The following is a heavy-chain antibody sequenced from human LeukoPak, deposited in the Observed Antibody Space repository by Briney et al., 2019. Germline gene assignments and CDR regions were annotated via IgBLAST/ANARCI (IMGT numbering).Heavy chain of an antibody. CDR3: TTSGNYNRFDY. V-gene: IGHV3-15*01. Sequence: PGGSLRLSCAASGFTFSNAWMNWVRQAPGKGLEWIGRIKSKTDGGTTDYAAAVKGRFTISRDYSRNTLLLQMNGLKTEDTAVYYCTTSGNYNRFDYWGQGTLVTVSS. CDR2: IKSKTDGGTT. CDR1: GFTFSNAW. D-gene: IGHD1-26*01. J-gene: IGHJ4*02.